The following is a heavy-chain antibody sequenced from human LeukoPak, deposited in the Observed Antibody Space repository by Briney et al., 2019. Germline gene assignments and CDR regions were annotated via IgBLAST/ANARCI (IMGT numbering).Heavy chain of an antibody. J-gene: IGHJ4*02. CDR2: IDPSDSYT. D-gene: IGHD1-26*01. V-gene: IGHV5-10-1*01. CDR3: AIHSVGATVRFEY. Sequence: GESLRIYWQGSAYTFTTYWITWARQMPGKGLEWMGRIDPSDSYTNYSPSFQGHVTISADKSISTAYLQWSSLKASDIAMYYCAIHSVGATVRFEYWGQGTLVTVSS. CDR1: AYTFTTYW.